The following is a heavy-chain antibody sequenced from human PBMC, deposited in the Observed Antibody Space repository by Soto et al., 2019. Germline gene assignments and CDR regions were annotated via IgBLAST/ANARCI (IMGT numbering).Heavy chain of an antibody. V-gene: IGHV3-23*01. J-gene: IGHJ4*02. Sequence: EVQLLESGGGLVQPGGSLGLSCAASGFRFSTYAMSWVRQAPGKGLEWVSGLFGGGDGIAYADSVKGRFTISRDNSNNMLYLQMHSLRAEDTAVYYCAKDRQPDGRWPLDHSGQGTLVTVSS. CDR2: LFGGGDGI. CDR3: AKDRQPDGRWPLDH. CDR1: GFRFSTYA. D-gene: IGHD2-8*01.